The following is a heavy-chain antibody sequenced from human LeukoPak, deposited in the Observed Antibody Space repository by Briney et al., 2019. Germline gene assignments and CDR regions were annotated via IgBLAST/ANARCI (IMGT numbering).Heavy chain of an antibody. CDR3: AKVAVDTAMLTVLLITTYFDY. Sequence: TGGSLRLSCAASGFTFKSYAMSWVRQAPGKGLEWVSTISGSGGSTHYADFVKGRFTISRDNSKNTLYLQMNSLRADDTAAYYCAKVAVDTAMLTVLLITTYFDYWGQGTLVTVSS. V-gene: IGHV3-23*01. D-gene: IGHD5-18*01. J-gene: IGHJ4*02. CDR2: ISGSGGST. CDR1: GFTFKSYA.